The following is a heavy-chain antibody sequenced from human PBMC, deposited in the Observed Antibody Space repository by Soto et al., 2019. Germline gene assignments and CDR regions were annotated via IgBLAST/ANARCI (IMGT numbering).Heavy chain of an antibody. D-gene: IGHD6-19*01. Sequence: GGSLRLSCAASGFTFSSYSMNWVRQAPGKGLEWVSSISSSSSYIYYADSVKGRFTISRDNAKNSLYLQVNSLRAEDTAVYYCARDPVAGTKIFDYWGQGTLVTVSS. V-gene: IGHV3-21*01. CDR1: GFTFSSYS. CDR3: ARDPVAGTKIFDY. J-gene: IGHJ4*02. CDR2: ISSSSSYI.